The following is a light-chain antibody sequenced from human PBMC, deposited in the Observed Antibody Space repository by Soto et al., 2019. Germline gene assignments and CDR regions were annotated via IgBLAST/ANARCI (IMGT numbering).Light chain of an antibody. CDR2: DAS. CDR1: QSVYSN. J-gene: IGKJ1*01. CDR3: QQYNKWPRT. V-gene: IGKV3-15*01. Sequence: EIVMTQSPATLSVSPGERATLSCRASQSVYSNLAWCQQKPGKAPRLLIYDASTRATGIPARFSGSGSGTEFTLTISSLQSEDFAVYYCQQYNKWPRTFGQGTKVEIK.